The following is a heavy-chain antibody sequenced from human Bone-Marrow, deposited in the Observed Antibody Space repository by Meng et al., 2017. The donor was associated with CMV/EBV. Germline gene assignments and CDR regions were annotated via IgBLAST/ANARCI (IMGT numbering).Heavy chain of an antibody. D-gene: IGHD6-19*01. V-gene: IGHV4-59*01. Sequence: SETLSLTCTVSGGSISNYYWNWIRQPPGKGLEWIGHIYYSENTNYNPSLKSRVTISVDTSKNQFSLKLSSVTAADTAVYYCARVEMPGYSSGWFFDYCGQGTLVTVSS. J-gene: IGHJ4*02. CDR2: IYYSENT. CDR3: ARVEMPGYSSGWFFDY. CDR1: GGSISNYY.